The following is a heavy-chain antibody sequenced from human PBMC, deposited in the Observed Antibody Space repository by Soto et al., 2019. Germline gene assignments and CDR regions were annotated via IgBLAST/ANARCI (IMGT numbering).Heavy chain of an antibody. D-gene: IGHD6-19*01. CDR3: AREYTSAWHRWFDP. V-gene: IGHV4-30-2*01. Sequence: PSETLSLTCVVSGGSISSTYYSWNWIRQPPGKGLEWIGCMYHSGSTYYNPSLKSRVTISLDRSKNQFSLNLNSVTAADTAVYYCAREYTSAWHRWFDPWGQGTLVTVSS. CDR1: GGSISSTYYS. CDR2: MYHSGST. J-gene: IGHJ5*02.